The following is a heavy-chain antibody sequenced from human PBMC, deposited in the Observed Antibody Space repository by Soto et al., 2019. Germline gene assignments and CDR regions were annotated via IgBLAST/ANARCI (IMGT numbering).Heavy chain of an antibody. J-gene: IGHJ4*02. CDR2: MNPNSGNT. Sequence: QVQLVQSGAEVKKPGASVKVSCKASGYTFTSYDINWVRQATGQGLEWMGWMNPNSGNTGYAQKFQGRVTVTRSTSIRTAYMGRSSLRSEDTAVYYCARGPTWAGNVDYRGQGTLVTVSS. V-gene: IGHV1-8*01. CDR1: GYTFTSYD. D-gene: IGHD1-1*01. CDR3: ARGPTWAGNVDY.